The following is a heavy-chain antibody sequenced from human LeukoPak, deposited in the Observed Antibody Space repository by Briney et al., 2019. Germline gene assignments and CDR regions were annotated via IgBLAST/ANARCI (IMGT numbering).Heavy chain of an antibody. CDR1: GYTFTSYG. V-gene: IGHV1-18*01. CDR2: ISAYNGNT. Sequence: GASVKVSCKTSGYTFTSYGISWVRQAPEQGLEWMGWISAYNGNTNYAQKFQGRVTMTTDTSTSTAYMDLRSLRSDDTAVYYCARGLQETLAWLQAFSAFDIWGQGTMVTVSS. CDR3: ARGLQETLAWLQAFSAFDI. D-gene: IGHD5-24*01. J-gene: IGHJ3*02.